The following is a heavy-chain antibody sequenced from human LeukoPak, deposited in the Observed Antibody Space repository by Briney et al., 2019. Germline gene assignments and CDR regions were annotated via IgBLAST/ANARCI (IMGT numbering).Heavy chain of an antibody. V-gene: IGHV3-7*01. Sequence: GGSLRLSCAASGFTFSSYWMSWVRQAPGKGLEWVANIKQDGSEKYYVDSVKGRFTISRDNAKNSLYLQMNSLRAEDTAVYYCARMDSIAADGTGKMYYYYYGMDVWGQGTTVTVSS. CDR2: IKQDGSEK. CDR3: ARMDSIAADGTGKMYYYYYGMDV. D-gene: IGHD6-13*01. J-gene: IGHJ6*02. CDR1: GFTFSSYW.